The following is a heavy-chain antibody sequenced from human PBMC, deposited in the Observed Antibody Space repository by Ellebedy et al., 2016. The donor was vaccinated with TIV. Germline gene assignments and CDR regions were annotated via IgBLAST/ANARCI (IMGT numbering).Heavy chain of an antibody. Sequence: AASVQVSCKASGFTFTDYYLHWVRQAPGQGLEWMGWIHPPSGGTTYAQKFQDRVTITTDTSINTAYMHLISLTSDDTAVYYCARAPAATLDVWGQGTLVTVRS. CDR3: ARAPAATLDV. CDR1: GFTFTDYY. V-gene: IGHV1-2*02. J-gene: IGHJ4*02. D-gene: IGHD6-25*01. CDR2: IHPPSGGT.